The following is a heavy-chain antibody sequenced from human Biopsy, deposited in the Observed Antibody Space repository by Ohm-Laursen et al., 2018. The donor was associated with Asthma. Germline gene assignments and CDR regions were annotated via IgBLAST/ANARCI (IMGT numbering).Heavy chain of an antibody. Sequence: SSVKVSCKSLGGTFNTYVIGWVRQAPGQGLEWMGGINSVFGTTTYPQKFQDRITITADDSTSTVYMELSSLRPEDTAVYYCARKAGSCISRTCYSLDFWGQGTLVTVSP. CDR1: GGTFNTYV. V-gene: IGHV1-69*01. CDR3: ARKAGSCISRTCYSLDF. D-gene: IGHD2-2*01. J-gene: IGHJ4*02. CDR2: INSVFGTT.